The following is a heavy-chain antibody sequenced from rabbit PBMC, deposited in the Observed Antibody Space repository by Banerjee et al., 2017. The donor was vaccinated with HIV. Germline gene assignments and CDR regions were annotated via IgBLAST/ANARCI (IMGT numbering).Heavy chain of an antibody. CDR2: IYVGSSGSA. Sequence: EESGGDLVKPEGSLTLTCTASGFSFSSNYWICWVRQAPGKGLEWIACIYVGSSGSAAYASWAKGRFTVSKTSSTVDLKVTSLTAADTATYFCARCKAYASSSGYSYYFNLWGPGTLVTVS. J-gene: IGHJ4*01. V-gene: IGHV1S45*01. D-gene: IGHD1-1*01. CDR3: ARCKAYASSSGYSYYFNL. CDR1: GFSFSSNYW.